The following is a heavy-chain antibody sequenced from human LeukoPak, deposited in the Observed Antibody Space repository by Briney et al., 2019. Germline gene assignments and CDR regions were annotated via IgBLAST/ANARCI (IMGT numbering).Heavy chain of an antibody. CDR3: ARDRGDPDYYFDQ. Sequence: PGGSLRLSCAASGFTFSGYGIHWVRQAPGKGLEWVAVVRYDGSEKSYADSVKGRFTISRDNSKNTLYLQMKSLRAEDTAISNCARDRGDPDYYFDQWGQGTLVTVSS. J-gene: IGHJ4*02. CDR2: VRYDGSEK. CDR1: GFTFSGYG. D-gene: IGHD7-27*01. V-gene: IGHV3-33*01.